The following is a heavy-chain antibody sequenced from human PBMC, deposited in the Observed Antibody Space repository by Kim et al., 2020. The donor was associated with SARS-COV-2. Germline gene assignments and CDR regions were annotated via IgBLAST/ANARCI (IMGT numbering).Heavy chain of an antibody. CDR3: AREIRNDCGDRGGMDV. J-gene: IGHJ6*02. Sequence: KFQGRATITRDTSASTAYMELSSLRSEDTAVYYCAREIRNDCGDRGGMDVWGQGTTVTVSS. V-gene: IGHV1-3*01. D-gene: IGHD4-17*01.